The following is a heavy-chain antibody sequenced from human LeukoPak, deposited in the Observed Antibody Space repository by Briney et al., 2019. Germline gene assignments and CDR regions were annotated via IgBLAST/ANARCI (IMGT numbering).Heavy chain of an antibody. D-gene: IGHD3-22*01. CDR3: ARGDSSGYYPGAFDI. V-gene: IGHV4-39*07. J-gene: IGHJ4*02. CDR2: IYYSGST. CDR1: GGSISSSSYY. Sequence: PSETLSLTCTVSGGSISSSSYYWGWIRQPPGKGLEWIGSIYYSGSTYYNPSLKSRVTISVDTSKNQFSLKLSSVTAADTAVYYCARGDSSGYYPGAFDIWGQGTLVTVSS.